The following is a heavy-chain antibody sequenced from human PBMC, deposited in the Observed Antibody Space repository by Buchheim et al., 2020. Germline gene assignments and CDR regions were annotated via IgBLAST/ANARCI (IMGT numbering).Heavy chain of an antibody. Sequence: EVQLVESGGGLVQPGGSLRLSCAASGFTFSSYWMSWVRQAPGKGLEWVANIKQDGSEKYYVDSVKGRFTISRDNAKNSPYLQMNSLRAEDTAVYYCARVFRDFWSGPPLDYWGQGTL. CDR2: IKQDGSEK. CDR1: GFTFSSYW. J-gene: IGHJ4*02. V-gene: IGHV3-7*01. D-gene: IGHD3-3*01. CDR3: ARVFRDFWSGPPLDY.